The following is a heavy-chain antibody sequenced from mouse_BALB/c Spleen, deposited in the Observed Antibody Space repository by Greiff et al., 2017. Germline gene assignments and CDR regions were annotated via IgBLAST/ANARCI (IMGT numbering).Heavy chain of an antibody. CDR1: GDSITSGY. CDR2: ISYSGST. D-gene: IGHD2-1*01. V-gene: IGHV3-8*02. CDR3: ARFYGNSGVGYAMDY. J-gene: IGHJ4*01. Sequence: EVKLMESGPSLVKPSQTLSLTCSVTGDSITSGYWNWIRKFPGNKLEYMGYISYSGSTYYNPSLKSRISITRDTSKNQYYLQLNSVTTEDTATYYCARFYGNSGVGYAMDYWGQGTSVTVAS.